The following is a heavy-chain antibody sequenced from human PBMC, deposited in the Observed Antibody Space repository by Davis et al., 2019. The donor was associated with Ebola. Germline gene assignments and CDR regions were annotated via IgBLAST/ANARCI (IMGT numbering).Heavy chain of an antibody. CDR3: ARHYTDGSGQFDY. CDR2: INHSGST. V-gene: IGHV4-34*01. CDR1: GGSFSGYY. D-gene: IGHD3-10*01. Sequence: SETLSLTCAVYGGSFSGYYWSWIRQPPGKGLEWIGEINHSGSTNYNPSLKSRVTISVDTSKNQFSLKLSSVTAADTAVYYCARHYTDGSGQFDYWGQGTLVTVSS. J-gene: IGHJ4*02.